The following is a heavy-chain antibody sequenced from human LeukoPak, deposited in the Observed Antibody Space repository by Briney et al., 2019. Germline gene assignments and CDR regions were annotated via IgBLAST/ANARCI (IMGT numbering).Heavy chain of an antibody. V-gene: IGHV1-24*01. J-gene: IGHJ6*03. D-gene: IGHD3-10*01. CDR1: GYTLTELS. Sequence: GASVKVSCKVSGYTLTELSMHWVRQAPGKGLEWMGGFDPEDGETIYAQKFQGRVTMTEDTSTDTAYMELSSLRSEDTAVYYCAIRSDYGSGSFPGNPYYYYYMDVWGKGTTVTISS. CDR2: FDPEDGET. CDR3: AIRSDYGSGSFPGNPYYYYYMDV.